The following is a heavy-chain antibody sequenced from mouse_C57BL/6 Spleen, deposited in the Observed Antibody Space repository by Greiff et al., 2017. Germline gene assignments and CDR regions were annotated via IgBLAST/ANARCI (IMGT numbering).Heavy chain of an antibody. CDR1: GFTFSDYG. D-gene: IGHD2-1*01. CDR3: ARGMVYYGNYYAMDY. Sequence: EVMLVESGGGLVKPGGSLKLSCAASGFTFSDYGMHWVRQAPEKGLEWVAYISSGSSTIYYADTVKGRFTISRDNAKNTLFLQMTSLRSEDTAMYYCARGMVYYGNYYAMDYWGQGTSVTVSS. CDR2: ISSGSSTI. J-gene: IGHJ4*01. V-gene: IGHV5-17*01.